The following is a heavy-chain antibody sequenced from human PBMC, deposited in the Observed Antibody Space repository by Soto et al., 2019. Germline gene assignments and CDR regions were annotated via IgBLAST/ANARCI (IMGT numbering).Heavy chain of an antibody. Sequence: SETLSLTCTVSGGSISSYYWSWIRQPPGKGLEWIGYIYYSGSTNYNPSLKSRVTISVDTSKNQFSLKLGSVTAADTAVYYCARQSPSGWIGDAFDIWGQGTMVTVSS. CDR3: ARQSPSGWIGDAFDI. J-gene: IGHJ3*02. CDR2: IYYSGST. CDR1: GGSISSYY. V-gene: IGHV4-59*08. D-gene: IGHD6-19*01.